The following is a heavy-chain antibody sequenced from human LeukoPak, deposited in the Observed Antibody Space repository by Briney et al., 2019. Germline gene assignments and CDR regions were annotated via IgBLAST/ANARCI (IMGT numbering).Heavy chain of an antibody. CDR2: ISGSGGST. CDR1: GFTFSSYA. V-gene: IGHV3-23*01. Sequence: GGSLRLSCAASGFTFSSYAMSWVRQAPGKGLEWVSAISGSGGSTYYADSVKGRFTISRDNSKNTLYLQMNSLRAEDTAVYYCAKGTYYYDSSGYPTINYWGQGTLVTVSS. D-gene: IGHD3-22*01. CDR3: AKGTYYYDSSGYPTINY. J-gene: IGHJ4*02.